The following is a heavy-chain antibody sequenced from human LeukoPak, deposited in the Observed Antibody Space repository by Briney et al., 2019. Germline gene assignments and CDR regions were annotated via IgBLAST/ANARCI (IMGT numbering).Heavy chain of an antibody. CDR2: IGSDGNT. D-gene: IGHD1-26*01. V-gene: IGHV3-23*01. Sequence: GGSLRLSCAASGFTFSSCAMSWARQAPGKGLECVSAIGSDGNTYYADSVKGRFTISRDNSKNTLYLQMNSLRAEDTAVYYCAKPRDSIVGTTTPTRLATLDIWGQGTMVTVSS. CDR1: GFTFSSCA. CDR3: AKPRDSIVGTTTPTRLATLDI. J-gene: IGHJ3*02.